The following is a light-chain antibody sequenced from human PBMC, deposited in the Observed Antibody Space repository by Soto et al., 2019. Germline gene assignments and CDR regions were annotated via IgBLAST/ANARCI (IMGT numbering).Light chain of an antibody. Sequence: DIQLTQSPSFLSASVGDRVTITCRASQGIGSYLAWYQQKPGKAPKLLIYAASTLQSGVPSSFSGSGSGTEFTLTISSLQPEDFATYYCQQVKSYPLTFGGGTKVEIK. CDR3: QQVKSYPLT. CDR1: QGIGSY. V-gene: IGKV1-9*01. CDR2: AAS. J-gene: IGKJ4*01.